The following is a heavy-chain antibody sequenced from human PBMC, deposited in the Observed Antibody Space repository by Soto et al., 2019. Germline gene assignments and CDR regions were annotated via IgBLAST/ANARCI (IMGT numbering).Heavy chain of an antibody. J-gene: IGHJ3*02. CDR3: ARLFTNIGAVDI. Sequence: SLQISEKGSGYKYTRSWFGWVHQMPGKGLEWMGIIYPGDSDTRYSPSFQGQVTISADKSISTAYLQWSSLKASDTAMYYCARLFTNIGAVDIWGQGTMVTVFS. D-gene: IGHD3-16*02. CDR2: IYPGDSDT. CDR1: GYKYTRSW. V-gene: IGHV5-51*07.